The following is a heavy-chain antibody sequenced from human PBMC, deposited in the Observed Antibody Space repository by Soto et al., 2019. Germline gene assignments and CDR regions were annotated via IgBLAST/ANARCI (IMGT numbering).Heavy chain of an antibody. Sequence: EVQLVESGGGLVKPGGSLRLSCAASGFTFSSYSMNWVRQAPGKGLEWVSSISSSSSYIYYADSVKGRFTISRDNAKNSLYLQMNSLRAEDTAVYYCARDWAEQPLFDYWGQGTLVTVSS. CDR1: GFTFSSYS. V-gene: IGHV3-21*01. D-gene: IGHD6-13*01. CDR3: ARDWAEQPLFDY. CDR2: ISSSSSYI. J-gene: IGHJ4*02.